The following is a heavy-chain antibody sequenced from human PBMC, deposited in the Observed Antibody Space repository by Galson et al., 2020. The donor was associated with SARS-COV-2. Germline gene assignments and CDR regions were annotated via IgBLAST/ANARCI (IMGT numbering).Heavy chain of an antibody. D-gene: IGHD3-22*01. CDR3: ARDGVRTSTYYYDSSGFFDY. J-gene: IGHJ4*02. CDR1: GFTFSSYW. CDR2: INSDGSST. V-gene: IGHV3-74*01. Sequence: GESLKISCAASGFTFSSYWMHWVRQAPGKGLVWVSRINSDGSSTSYADSVKGRFTISRDNAKNTLYLQMNSLRAEDTAVYYCARDGVRTSTYYYDSSGFFDYWGQGTLVTVSS.